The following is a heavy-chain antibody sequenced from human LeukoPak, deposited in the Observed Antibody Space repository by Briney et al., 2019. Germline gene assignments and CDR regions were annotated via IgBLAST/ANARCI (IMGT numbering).Heavy chain of an antibody. CDR1: GGTFSSYA. D-gene: IGHD3-22*01. CDR3: ARWGEDYYDSSGYYHD. CDR2: IIPIFGIA. J-gene: IGHJ4*02. V-gene: IGHV1-69*04. Sequence: GSSVKVSCKASGGTFSSYAISWVRQAPGQGREWMGRIIPIFGIADYAQKFQGRVTITADKSTSTAYMELSSLRSEDTAVYYCARWGEDYYDSSGYYHDWGQGTLVTVSS.